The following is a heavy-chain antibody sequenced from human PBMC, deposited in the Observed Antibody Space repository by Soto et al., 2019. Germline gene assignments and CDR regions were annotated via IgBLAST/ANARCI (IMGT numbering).Heavy chain of an antibody. J-gene: IGHJ5*02. CDR1: GASISSGGYF. Sequence: QLQLQESGSGLVKPSQTLSLTCVVFGASISSGGYFWSWIRQPPGKDLEWIGYFYHSGSTYYNPSLKSRVSRTVDRSENQFSLKLSSVTAADTAVYYCARGLGPWGQGTLVTVSS. D-gene: IGHD3-10*01. V-gene: IGHV4-30-2*01. CDR2: FYHSGST. CDR3: ARGLGP.